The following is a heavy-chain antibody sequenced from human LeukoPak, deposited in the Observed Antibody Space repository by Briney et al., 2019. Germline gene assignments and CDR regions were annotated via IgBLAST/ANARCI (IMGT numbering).Heavy chain of an antibody. J-gene: IGHJ4*02. V-gene: IGHV1-69*05. CDR1: GGTFSSYA. D-gene: IGHD3-10*01. CDR3: ARASKWFGESTFDY. CDR2: IIPIFGTA. Sequence: SVKVSCKASGGTFSSYAISWVRQAPGQGLEWMGRIIPIFGTANYAQKFQGRLTITTDESTSTAYMELSSLRSDDTAVYYCARASKWFGESTFDYWGQGTLVTVSS.